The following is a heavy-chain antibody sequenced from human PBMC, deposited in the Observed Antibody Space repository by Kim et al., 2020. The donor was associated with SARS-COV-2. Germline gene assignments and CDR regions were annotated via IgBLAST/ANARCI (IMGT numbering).Heavy chain of an antibody. V-gene: IGHV3-21*01. CDR1: GFTFSSYS. D-gene: IGHD1-1*01. J-gene: IGHJ6*02. CDR3: AAYNRYYYYYGMDV. CDR2: ISSSSSYI. Sequence: GGSLRLSCAASGFTFSSYSMNWVRQAPGKGLEWVSSISSSSSYIYYADSVKGRFTISRDNAKNSLYLQMNSLRAEDTAVYYCAAYNRYYYYYGMDVWGQGTTVTVSS.